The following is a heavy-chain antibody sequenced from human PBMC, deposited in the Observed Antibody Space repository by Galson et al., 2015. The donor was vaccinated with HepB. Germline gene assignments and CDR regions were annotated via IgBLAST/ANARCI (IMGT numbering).Heavy chain of an antibody. J-gene: IGHJ5*02. V-gene: IGHV1-8*01. CDR1: GYTFTSYD. D-gene: IGHD3-3*01. Sequence: SVKVSCKASGYTFTSYDINWVRQATGQGLEWMGWMNPNSGNTGYAQKFQGRVTMTRNTSISTAYMELSSLRSEDTAVYYCARGDYDFWSGYYIGNNWFDPWGQGTLVTVSS. CDR3: ARGDYDFWSGYYIGNNWFDP. CDR2: MNPNSGNT.